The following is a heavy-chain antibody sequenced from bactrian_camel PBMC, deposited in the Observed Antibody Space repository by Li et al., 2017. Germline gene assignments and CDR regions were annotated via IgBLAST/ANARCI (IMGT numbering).Heavy chain of an antibody. J-gene: IGHJ4*01. Sequence: HVQLVESGGGSVQTGGSLRLSCVASEDTYRSNCIGWFRQAPGKQREGLAAVHTNTGGSYYADSVKGRFTISQDSAKSTVSLQMNSLKTDDTAMYYCTIGLTGGGESGQGTQVTVS. CDR1: EDTYRSNC. D-gene: IGHD5*01. V-gene: IGHV3S1*01. CDR2: VHTNTGGS.